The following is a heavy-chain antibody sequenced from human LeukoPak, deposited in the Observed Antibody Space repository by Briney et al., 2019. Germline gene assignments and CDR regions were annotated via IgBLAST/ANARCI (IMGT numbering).Heavy chain of an antibody. CDR1: GVSFSGYY. V-gene: IGHV4-34*01. Sequence: PSETLSLTCAVYGVSFSGYYWSWLRQPPGKGLEWIGEINHSGSTNYNPSLKGRVTISVDTSKNQFSLKLSSVTAADTAVYYCARDPLIAVAGTMNYYGMDVWGKGTTVTVSS. CDR2: INHSGST. D-gene: IGHD6-19*01. J-gene: IGHJ6*04. CDR3: ARDPLIAVAGTMNYYGMDV.